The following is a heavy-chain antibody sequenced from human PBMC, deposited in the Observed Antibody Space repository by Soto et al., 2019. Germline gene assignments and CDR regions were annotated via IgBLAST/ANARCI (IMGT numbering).Heavy chain of an antibody. CDR1: GGSISSYY. CDR2: IYTSGST. CDR3: ARDLTSWYSSGWYYFDY. Sequence: QVQLQESGPGLVKPSETLSLTCTVSGGSISSYYWSWIRQPAGKGLAWIGRIYTSGSTNYNPSLKSRVTMSVDTSKNQFSLKLSSVTAADTAVYYCARDLTSWYSSGWYYFDYWGQGTLVTVSS. J-gene: IGHJ4*02. V-gene: IGHV4-4*07. D-gene: IGHD6-19*01.